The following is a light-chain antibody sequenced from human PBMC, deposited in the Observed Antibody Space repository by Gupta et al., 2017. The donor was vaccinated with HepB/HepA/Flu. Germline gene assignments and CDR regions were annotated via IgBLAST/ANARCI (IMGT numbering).Light chain of an antibody. CDR2: RNN. CDR3: AAWDNTLRGHVV. CDR1: SSNIGSNY. Sequence: QSVLTQPPSASGTPGQLVTISCSGPSSNIGSNYVYWYQQLPGTAPKLLIYRNNERPSGVADRVSGSKFGTSASLAISVLRSEDEADYHCAAWDNTLRGHVVFGGGTKLTVL. V-gene: IGLV1-47*01. J-gene: IGLJ2*01.